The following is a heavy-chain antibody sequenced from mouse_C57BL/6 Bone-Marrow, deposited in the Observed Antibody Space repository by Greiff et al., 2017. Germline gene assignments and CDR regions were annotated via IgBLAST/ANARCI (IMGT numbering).Heavy chain of an antibody. D-gene: IGHD1-1*01. V-gene: IGHV6-6*01. CDR1: GFTFSDAW. CDR2: IRHKANNPAT. J-gene: IGHJ4*01. CDR3: TRLLRS. Sequence: EVQRVESGGGLVQPGGSMKLSCAASGFTFSDAWMDWVRQSPEKGLEWVAEIRHKANNPATDYAVSVKGRFTISRDDSQSSFYLQMNSVRAEDTGIYYCTRLLRSWGQGTSVTVSS.